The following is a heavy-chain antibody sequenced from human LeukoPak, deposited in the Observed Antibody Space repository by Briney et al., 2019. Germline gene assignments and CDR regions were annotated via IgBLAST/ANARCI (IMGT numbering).Heavy chain of an antibody. CDR2: ISSAASTR. V-gene: IGHV3-48*03. CDR1: GFTFSSSA. CDR3: ARDVSDCGGDWFDP. Sequence: PGGSLRLSCAASGFTFSSSAMNWVRQAPGKGLEWVSYISSAASTRYYADSVKGRFTISRDNAKNSLYLQMNSLRGEDTAVYYCARDVSDCGGDWFDPWGQGTLVTVSS. J-gene: IGHJ5*02. D-gene: IGHD4-23*01.